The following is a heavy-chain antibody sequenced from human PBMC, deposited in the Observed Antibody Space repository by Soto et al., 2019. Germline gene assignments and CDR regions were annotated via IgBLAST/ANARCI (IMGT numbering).Heavy chain of an antibody. J-gene: IGHJ3*02. CDR1: GYTFTSYD. CDR2: MNPNSGNT. CDR3: ARGLEDVDIVAMDTANDAFDS. D-gene: IGHD5-12*01. Sequence: ASVKVSCKASGYTFTSYDINWVRQATGQGLEWMGWMNPNSGNTGYAQKFQGRNTMTRNTSISTAYMELSSLRSEDTAVYYCARGLEDVDIVAMDTANDAFDSWGQGTLVTVSS. V-gene: IGHV1-8*01.